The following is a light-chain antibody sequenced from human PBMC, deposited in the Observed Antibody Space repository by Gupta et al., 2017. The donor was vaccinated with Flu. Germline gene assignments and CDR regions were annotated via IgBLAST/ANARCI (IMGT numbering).Light chain of an antibody. CDR2: DVS. CDR3: CSYAGSYGG. Sequence: QAVTISCTATSSDVGGYNYVSWYQQHQGKAPKLMIYDVSKRPSGVPDRFSGAKSGKTAQLNSSGLQAEDEADYSCCSYAGSYGGFGGGTKMTVL. J-gene: IGLJ3*02. CDR1: SSDVGGYNY. V-gene: IGLV2-11*01.